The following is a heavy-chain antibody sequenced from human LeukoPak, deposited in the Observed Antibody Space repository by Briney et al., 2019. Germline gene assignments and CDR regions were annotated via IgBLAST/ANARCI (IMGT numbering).Heavy chain of an antibody. Sequence: GGSLRLSCAASGFTVSGNYMSWFRQAPGKGLEWLSVLDSGGTAIYADSVRGRFTISRDNSKNTLHLQMDSLTIEDSALYYCARDHVVASGAVAYWGQGTLVTVSS. CDR3: ARDHVVASGAVAY. CDR2: LDSGGTA. D-gene: IGHD2-15*01. CDR1: GFTVSGNY. J-gene: IGHJ4*02. V-gene: IGHV3-53*01.